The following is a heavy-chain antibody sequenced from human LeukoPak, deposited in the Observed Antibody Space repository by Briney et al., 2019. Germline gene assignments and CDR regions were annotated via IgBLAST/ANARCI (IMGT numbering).Heavy chain of an antibody. D-gene: IGHD6-6*01. J-gene: IGHJ4*02. CDR1: GFTFSSYS. CDR3: ARAGIAARDFDY. CDR2: ISSSSSYI. Sequence: GGSLRLSSAASGFTFSSYSMNWVRQAPGKGLEWVSSISSSSSYIYYADSVKGRFTISRDNAKNSLYLQMNSLRAEDTAVYYCARAGIAARDFDYWGQGTLVTVSS. V-gene: IGHV3-21*01.